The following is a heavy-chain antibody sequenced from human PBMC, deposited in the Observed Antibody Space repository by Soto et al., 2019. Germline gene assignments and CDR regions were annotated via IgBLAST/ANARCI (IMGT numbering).Heavy chain of an antibody. J-gene: IGHJ6*02. V-gene: IGHV1-2*02. CDR2: INPNSGGA. D-gene: IGHD1-26*01. Sequence: ASVKVSCKTSGYNFTAYHIHWVRQAPGQGLEWMGWINPNSGGANYAQKFEGRVTMTRDTSISTVYMELSRLGSDDTALYYCARDYSGHGMDVWGQGTTVTVSS. CDR1: GYNFTAYH. CDR3: ARDYSGHGMDV.